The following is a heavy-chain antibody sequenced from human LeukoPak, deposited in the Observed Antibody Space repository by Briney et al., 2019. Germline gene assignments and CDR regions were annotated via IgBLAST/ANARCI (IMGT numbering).Heavy chain of an antibody. CDR1: GGSISSGSYY. CDR3: AREPLTGSFDY. Sequence: SETLSLTCTVSGGSISSGSYYWSWIRQPAGKGLEWIGRIYTSGSTNYNPSLKSRVTISVDTSKNQFSLKLSSVTAADTAVYYCAREPLTGSFDYWAQGTLVTVSS. V-gene: IGHV4-61*02. J-gene: IGHJ4*02. D-gene: IGHD7-27*01. CDR2: IYTSGST.